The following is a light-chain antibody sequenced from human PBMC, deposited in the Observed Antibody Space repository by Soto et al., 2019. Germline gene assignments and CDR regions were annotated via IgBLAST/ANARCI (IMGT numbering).Light chain of an antibody. CDR1: SSDVGGYNY. V-gene: IGLV2-11*01. J-gene: IGLJ1*01. CDR3: CSYAGSYTYV. CDR2: DVT. Sequence: QSVLTQPRSVSGSPGQSVTVSCTGTSSDVGGYNYVSWYQHHPGKAPKLMIYDVTKRPSGVRDRFSASKSGNTASLTISGLQADDEADYYCCSYAGSYTYVFGTGTKVTV.